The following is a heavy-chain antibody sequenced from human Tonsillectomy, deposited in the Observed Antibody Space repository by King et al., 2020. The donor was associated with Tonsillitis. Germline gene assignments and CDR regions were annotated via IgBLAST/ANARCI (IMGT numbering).Heavy chain of an antibody. D-gene: IGHD3-16*01. J-gene: IGHJ4*02. V-gene: IGHV1-69*01. Sequence: VQLVESWAEVRKPGSSVKVSCKASGGTFSSYAINWVRQAPGQGLEWMGGIIPIIGTTKYAQTFQGRVTIIADESTSTAHMELSSLRSEDTAVYYCAGVGRITGEDYYFDYWGQGTLVTVSS. CDR2: IIPIIGTT. CDR3: AGVGRITGEDYYFDY. CDR1: GGTFSSYA.